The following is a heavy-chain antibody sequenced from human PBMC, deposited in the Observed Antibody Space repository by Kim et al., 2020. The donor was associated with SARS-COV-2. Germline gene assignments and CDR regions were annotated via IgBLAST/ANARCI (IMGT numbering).Heavy chain of an antibody. Sequence: GGSLRLSCAASGFTLSSYGMHWVRQAPGKGLEWVAVIWYDGSNKYYADSVKGRFTISRDNSKNTLYLQMNSLRDEDTAVYYCARDIRMVRYYFDYWGQGTLVTVAS. J-gene: IGHJ4*02. CDR1: GFTLSSYG. V-gene: IGHV3-33*01. CDR2: IWYDGSNK. CDR3: ARDIRMVRYYFDY. D-gene: IGHD3-10*01.